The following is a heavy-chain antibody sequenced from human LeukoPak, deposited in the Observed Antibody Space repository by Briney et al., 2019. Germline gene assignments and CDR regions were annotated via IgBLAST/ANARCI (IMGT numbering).Heavy chain of an antibody. CDR3: AVTYSNYVRGTWFDP. J-gene: IGHJ5*02. CDR1: GFTFSSYS. Sequence: GGSLRLSCAASGFTFSSYSMNWVRQAPGKGLEWVSSISSSSSYIYYADSVKGRFTISRDNAKNSLNLQMNSLRAEDTAVYYCAVTYSNYVRGTWFDPWGQGTLVTVSS. CDR2: ISSSSSYI. V-gene: IGHV3-21*01. D-gene: IGHD4-11*01.